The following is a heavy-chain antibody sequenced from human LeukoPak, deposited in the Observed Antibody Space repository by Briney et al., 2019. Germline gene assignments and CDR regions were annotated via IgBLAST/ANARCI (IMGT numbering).Heavy chain of an antibody. CDR3: ARDQEAFDY. CDR1: GYSFTSNY. CDR2: IYPRDGST. Sequence: ASVKVSCKASGYSFTSNYIHWVRQAPGQGPEWMGMIYPRDGSTSYAQKFQGRVTVTRDTSTSTVHMELSGLRSEDTAVYYCARDQEAFDYWGQGTLVTVSS. V-gene: IGHV1-46*01. J-gene: IGHJ4*02.